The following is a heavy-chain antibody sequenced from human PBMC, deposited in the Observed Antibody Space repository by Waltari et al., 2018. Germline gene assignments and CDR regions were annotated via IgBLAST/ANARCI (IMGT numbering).Heavy chain of an antibody. Sequence: QVQLQESGPGLVKPSQTLSLTCTVSGGSISSGDYYWSWIRQPPGKGLEWIGYIYYIGSTYYNPSLNSRVTISVDTSKNQFSLKLSSVTAADTAVYYCARVRADGGTIDYWGQGTLVTVSS. J-gene: IGHJ4*02. CDR1: GGSISSGDYY. CDR2: IYYIGST. V-gene: IGHV4-30-4*08. CDR3: ARVRADGGTIDY. D-gene: IGHD1-1*01.